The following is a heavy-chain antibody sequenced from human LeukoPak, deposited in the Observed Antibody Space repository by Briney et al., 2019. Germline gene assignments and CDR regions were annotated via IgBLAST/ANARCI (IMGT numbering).Heavy chain of an antibody. D-gene: IGHD6-13*01. CDR3: ARAVNGGSRWYPTSWYFDL. Sequence: ASVKVSCKASGYTFTSYDINWVRQATGQGLEWMGWMNPNSGNTGYAQKFQGRVTMTRNTSISTAYMELSSLRSEDTAVYYCARAVNGGSRWYPTSWYFDLWGRGTLVTVSS. J-gene: IGHJ2*01. CDR1: GYTFTSYD. CDR2: MNPNSGNT. V-gene: IGHV1-8*01.